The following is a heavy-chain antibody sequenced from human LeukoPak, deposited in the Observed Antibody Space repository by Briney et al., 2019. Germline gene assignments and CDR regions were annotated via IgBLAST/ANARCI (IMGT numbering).Heavy chain of an antibody. V-gene: IGHV3-30*04. D-gene: IGHD3-9*01. CDR3: ARDARRYFDWFRVGVGWFDP. CDR2: ISYDGSNK. J-gene: IGHJ5*02. CDR1: GFTFSSYA. Sequence: GGSLRLSCAASGFTFSSYAMHWVRQAPGKGLEWVAVISYDGSNKYYADSVKGRFTISRDNSKNTLYLQMNSLRAEDTAVYYCARDARRYFDWFRVGVGWFDPWGQGTLVTVSS.